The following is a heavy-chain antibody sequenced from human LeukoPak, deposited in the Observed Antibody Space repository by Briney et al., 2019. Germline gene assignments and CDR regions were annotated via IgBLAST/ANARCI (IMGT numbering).Heavy chain of an antibody. J-gene: IGHJ4*02. V-gene: IGHV3-74*01. CDR3: ARVYYGSGSYAEDY. D-gene: IGHD3-10*01. CDR2: INSDGSST. CDR1: GFTVSNNY. Sequence: GSLRLSCAASGFTVSNNYMSWVRQAPGKGLVWVSRINSDGSSTSYADSVKGRFTISRDNAKNTLYLQMNSLRAEDTAVYYCARVYYGSGSYAEDYWGQGTLVTVSS.